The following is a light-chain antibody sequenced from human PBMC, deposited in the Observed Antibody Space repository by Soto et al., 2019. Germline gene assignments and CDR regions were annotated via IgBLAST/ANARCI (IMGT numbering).Light chain of an antibody. CDR3: CSCTSSSTGI. J-gene: IGLJ2*01. CDR2: EVS. CDR1: SSDVGGYNY. Sequence: QSALTQPASVTGSPGQSITISCTGTSSDVGGYNYVSWYQQHPGKAPHLMIYEVSNRPSGVSNRFSGSKSGNTASLTISGLQAEDEADYYCCSCTSSSTGIFGGGTNLTVL. V-gene: IGLV2-14*01.